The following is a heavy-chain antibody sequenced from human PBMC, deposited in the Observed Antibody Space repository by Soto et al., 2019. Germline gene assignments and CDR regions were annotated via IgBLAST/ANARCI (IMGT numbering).Heavy chain of an antibody. Sequence: GWIRQPPGKGLEWIGSIYYSGSTYYNPPLKSRVTISVDTSKNQFSLKLSSVTAADTAVYYCARRGSGSYSDYWGQGTLVTVSS. V-gene: IGHV4-39*01. D-gene: IGHD3-10*01. CDR2: IYYSGST. CDR3: ARRGSGSYSDY. J-gene: IGHJ4*02.